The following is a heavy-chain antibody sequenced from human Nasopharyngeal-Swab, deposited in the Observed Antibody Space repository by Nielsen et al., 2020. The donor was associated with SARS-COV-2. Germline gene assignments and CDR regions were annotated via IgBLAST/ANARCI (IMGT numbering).Heavy chain of an antibody. CDR1: GFTVSSNY. D-gene: IGHD3-3*01. J-gene: IGHJ4*02. CDR2: NYYSGST. CDR3: ARHPTVFAVAAYYFDY. Sequence: ESLKISCAASGFTVSSNYMSWNRQPPGKGLEWIGYNYYSGSTNYNPSLKSRVTISVDTSKNQFSLKLSSVTAADTAVYYCARHPTVFAVAAYYFDYWGQGTLVTVSS. V-gene: IGHV4-59*08.